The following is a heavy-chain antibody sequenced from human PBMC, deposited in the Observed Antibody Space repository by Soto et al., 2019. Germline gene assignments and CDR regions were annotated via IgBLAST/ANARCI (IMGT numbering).Heavy chain of an antibody. J-gene: IGHJ6*02. Sequence: EVQLVESGGGLVKPGGSLRLSCAASGFTFSSFSMNWVRQAPGKGLEWVSSISSTGGYIYYADSVKGRFTISRDNAKNSLYLQMDSLRAEDTALYYCARDRGYDAHDYYYNAMDVWGQGTTVTVSS. CDR3: ARDRGYDAHDYYYNAMDV. D-gene: IGHD2-15*01. CDR1: GFTFSSFS. V-gene: IGHV3-21*02. CDR2: ISSTGGYI.